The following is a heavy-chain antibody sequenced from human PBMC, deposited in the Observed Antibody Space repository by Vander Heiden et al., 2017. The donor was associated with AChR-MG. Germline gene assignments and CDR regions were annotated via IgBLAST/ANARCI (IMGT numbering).Heavy chain of an antibody. J-gene: IGHJ4*02. V-gene: IGHV3-30*18. CDR1: GFTFSRYG. Sequence: QVQLVESGGGVVQPGRSLRLSCAASGFTFSRYGMPWVRQAPGKGMEWVAVISYDGSNKYYADSVKGRFTISRDNSKNTLYLQMNSRRAEDTAVYYCAKAGFGGDCVDYWGQGTLVTVA. CDR3: AKAGFGGDCVDY. D-gene: IGHD2-21*02. CDR2: ISYDGSNK.